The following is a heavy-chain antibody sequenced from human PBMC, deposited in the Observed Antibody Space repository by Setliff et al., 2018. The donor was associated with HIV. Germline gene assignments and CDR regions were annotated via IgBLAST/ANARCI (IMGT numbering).Heavy chain of an antibody. Sequence: GGSLRLSCAASGFMFSNYAMSWVRQAPGKGLEWVSDISGSGSTIYYADSVKGRFTISRDNAKSSLYLQMNSLRAEDTAIYYCARDRERWLQSRLFDPWGQGTLVTVSS. V-gene: IGHV3-11*04. CDR1: GFMFSNYA. CDR2: ISGSGSTI. CDR3: ARDRERWLQSRLFDP. J-gene: IGHJ5*02. D-gene: IGHD4-4*01.